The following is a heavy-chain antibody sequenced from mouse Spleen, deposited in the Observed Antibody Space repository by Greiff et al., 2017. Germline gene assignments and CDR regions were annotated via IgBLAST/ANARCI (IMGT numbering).Heavy chain of an antibody. CDR1: GYTFTSYW. Sequence: QVQLQQSGAELAKPGASVKLSCKASGYTFTSYWMHWVKQRPGQGLEWIGYINPSSGYTKYNQKFKDKATLTAEKSSSTAYMQLSSLTSEDSAVYFCARSHYRYWYFDVWGAGTTVTVSS. CDR2: INPSSGYT. V-gene: IGHV1-7*01. D-gene: IGHD2-14*01. J-gene: IGHJ1*01. CDR3: ARSHYRYWYFDV.